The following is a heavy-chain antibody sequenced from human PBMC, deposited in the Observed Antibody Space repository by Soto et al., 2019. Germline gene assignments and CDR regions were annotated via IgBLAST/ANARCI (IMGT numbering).Heavy chain of an antibody. CDR2: IYYNGNT. D-gene: IGHD3-9*01. CDR1: GGAINYHY. J-gene: IGHJ4*02. Sequence: SETLSLTCTLSGGAINYHYWSFIRQPPGKGLEWIGYIYYNGNTNYNPSLESRVTISVDRSRNQFSLRLTSLTAADTAVYYCARVRTGYFDYWGRGALVTVSS. V-gene: IGHV4-59*11. CDR3: ARVRTGYFDY.